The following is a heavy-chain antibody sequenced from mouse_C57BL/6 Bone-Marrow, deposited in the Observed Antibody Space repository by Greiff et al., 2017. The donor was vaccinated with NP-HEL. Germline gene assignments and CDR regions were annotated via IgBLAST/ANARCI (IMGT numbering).Heavy chain of an antibody. Sequence: EVQRVESGAELVRPGASVKLSCTASGFNIKDDYMHWVKQRPEQGLEWIGWIDPENGDTEYASKFQGKATITADTSSNTAYLQLSSLTSEDTAVYYCTTENYPFYFDYWGQGTTLTVSS. V-gene: IGHV14-4*01. D-gene: IGHD2-1*01. CDR2: IDPENGDT. CDR1: GFNIKDDY. J-gene: IGHJ2*01. CDR3: TTENYPFYFDY.